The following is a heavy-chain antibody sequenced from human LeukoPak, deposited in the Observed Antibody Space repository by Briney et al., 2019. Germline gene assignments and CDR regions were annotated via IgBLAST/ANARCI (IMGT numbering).Heavy chain of an antibody. J-gene: IGHJ6*02. V-gene: IGHV3-64*01. CDR3: ARDQRQSQSYYYGMDV. D-gene: IGHD4-11*01. Sequence: GGSLRLSCAASGFTFSSYAMHWVRQAPGKGLEYVSAISHNGGNTYYANAVKGRLTVSRDNSKNTLYLQMGSLRAEDMAVYFCARDQRQSQSYYYGMDVWGQGTTVTVSS. CDR1: GFTFSSYA. CDR2: ISHNGGNT.